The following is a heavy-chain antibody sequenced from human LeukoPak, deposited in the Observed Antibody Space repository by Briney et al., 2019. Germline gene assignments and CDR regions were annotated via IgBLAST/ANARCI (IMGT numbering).Heavy chain of an antibody. CDR3: AREWGYDYGGYGTDY. CDR2: INAGNGNT. CDR1: GYTFTSYA. Sequence: GASVKVSCKASGYTFTSYAMHWVRQAPGQRLEWMGWINAGNGNTKYSQKFQGRVTITRDTSASTAYMELSSLRSEDTAVYYCAREWGYDYGGYGTDYWGQGTLVTVSS. V-gene: IGHV1-3*01. J-gene: IGHJ4*02. D-gene: IGHD4-17*01.